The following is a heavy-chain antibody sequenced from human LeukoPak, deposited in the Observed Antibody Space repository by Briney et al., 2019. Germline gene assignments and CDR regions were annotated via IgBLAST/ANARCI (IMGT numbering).Heavy chain of an antibody. J-gene: IGHJ4*02. CDR1: GFTFSNYV. V-gene: IGHV3-23*01. Sequence: GGSLRLSCAASGFTFSNYVMSWVRQAPGKGPEWVSGINGGGGSTFYAESVTGRFTISRDNSKNTLFLQMNTLRAEDTAVYYCVKDGRRSPPCWGQGTLVTVSS. D-gene: IGHD2-15*01. CDR3: VKDGRRSPPC. CDR2: INGGGGST.